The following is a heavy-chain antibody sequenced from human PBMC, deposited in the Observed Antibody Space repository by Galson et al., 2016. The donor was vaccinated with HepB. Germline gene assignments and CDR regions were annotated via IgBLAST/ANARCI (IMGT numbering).Heavy chain of an antibody. V-gene: IGHV1-24*01. Sequence: SVKVSCKVSGYSLTELSMHWVRQAPGKGLEWMGGFDPEDGEKIYAQKFQCRVTMTEDTSTDTAYMDLSSLRSEDTAVYYCTAGPIVVVQAAIRRRYYYDGMGVWGQGTTVTVSS. J-gene: IGHJ6*02. D-gene: IGHD2-2*01. CDR3: TAGPIVVVQAAIRRRYYYDGMGV. CDR2: FDPEDGEK. CDR1: GYSLTELS.